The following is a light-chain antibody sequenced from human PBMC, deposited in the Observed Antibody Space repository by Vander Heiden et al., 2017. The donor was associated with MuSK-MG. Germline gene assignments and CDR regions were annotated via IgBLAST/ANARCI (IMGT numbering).Light chain of an antibody. J-gene: IGKJ4*01. CDR3: QQRRNWPPLT. Sequence: TVLTQSPATLSLSPGERATLSCKASQDVSTHLAWYQQRPGQPPRLLIYDASNRATGIPARFSGSGSGTDFTLTISSLEPEDFAVYYCQQRRNWPPLTFGGGTKVET. CDR2: DAS. V-gene: IGKV3-11*01. CDR1: QDVSTH.